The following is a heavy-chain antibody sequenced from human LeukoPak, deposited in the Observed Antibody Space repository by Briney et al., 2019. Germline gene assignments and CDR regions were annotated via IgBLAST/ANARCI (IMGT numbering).Heavy chain of an antibody. V-gene: IGHV1-46*01. CDR2: INPSGGST. CDR1: GYTFTSYY. CDR3: ARDLSWELRGYSTIDY. Sequence: WASVKVSCKASGYTFTSYYMHWVRQAPGQGLEWMGIINPSGGSTSYAQKFQGRVTMTRDTSTSTVYMELSSLRSEDTAVYYCARDLSWELRGYSTIDYWGQGTLVTVSS. J-gene: IGHJ4*02. D-gene: IGHD1-26*01.